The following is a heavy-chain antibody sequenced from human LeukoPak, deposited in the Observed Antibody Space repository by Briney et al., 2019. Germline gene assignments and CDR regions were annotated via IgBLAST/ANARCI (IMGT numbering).Heavy chain of an antibody. Sequence: GASVKGSCKGSRYTFTVDFVHGVRQAPGQGVEWVGWINPTSGGTNYAQKFQGRVTMTRETSSSAAYMERSGRRADAAAVCHCARDGGYFDWSRGRSFDPWGQGTLVTVSS. CDR1: RYTFTVDF. CDR2: INPTSGGT. J-gene: IGHJ5*02. CDR3: ARDGGYFDWSRGRSFDP. D-gene: IGHD3-9*01. V-gene: IGHV1-2*02.